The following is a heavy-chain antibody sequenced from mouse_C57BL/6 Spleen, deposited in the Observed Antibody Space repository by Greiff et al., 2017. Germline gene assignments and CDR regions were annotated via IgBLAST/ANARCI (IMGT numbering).Heavy chain of an antibody. CDR2: IDPSDSYT. V-gene: IGHV1-50*01. CDR1: GYTFTSYW. Sequence: QVQLQQPGAELVKPGASVKLSCKASGYTFTSYWMQWVKQRPGQGLEWIGEIDPSDSYTNYNQKFKGKATLTVDTSSSTAYMQLSSLTSEDSAVYYCARWRYYGSFYYFDYWGHGTTLTVSS. CDR3: ARWRYYGSFYYFDY. D-gene: IGHD1-1*01. J-gene: IGHJ2*01.